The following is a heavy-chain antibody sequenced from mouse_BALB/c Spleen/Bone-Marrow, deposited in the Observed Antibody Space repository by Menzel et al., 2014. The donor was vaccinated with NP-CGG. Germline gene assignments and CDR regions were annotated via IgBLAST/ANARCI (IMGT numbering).Heavy chain of an antibody. CDR3: TRGYYGSSYDY. D-gene: IGHD1-1*01. J-gene: IGHJ2*01. Sequence: VQLQESGAELVKPGASVKLSCKASGYTFTSYWINWVKQRPGQGLEWIGNIYPSDSYTNYNQKFKDKATLTVDKSSSTAYMQLSSPTSEDSAVYYCTRGYYGSSYDYGGQGTTLTVSS. CDR1: GYTFTSYW. CDR2: IYPSDSYT. V-gene: IGHV1-69*02.